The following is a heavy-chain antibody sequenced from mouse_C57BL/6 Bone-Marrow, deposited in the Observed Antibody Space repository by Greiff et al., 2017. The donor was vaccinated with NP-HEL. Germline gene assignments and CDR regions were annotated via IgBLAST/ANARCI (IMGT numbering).Heavy chain of an antibody. J-gene: IGHJ2*01. V-gene: IGHV1-80*01. CDR3: AKDWNYFDY. CDR2: IYPGDGDT. Sequence: QVQLQQSGAELVKPGASVKISCKASGYAFSSYWMNWVQQRPGKGLEWIGQIYPGDGDTNYNGKFKGKATLTADKSSRTAYMQLSSLTSEDSAVYFCAKDWNYFDYWGQGTTLTVSS. D-gene: IGHD4-1*01. CDR1: GYAFSSYW.